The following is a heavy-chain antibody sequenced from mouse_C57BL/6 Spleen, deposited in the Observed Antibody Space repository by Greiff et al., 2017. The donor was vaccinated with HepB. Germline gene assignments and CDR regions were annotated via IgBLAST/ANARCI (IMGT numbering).Heavy chain of an antibody. CDR2: ISSGGSYT. J-gene: IGHJ4*01. CDR3: ARHYYGISFYYAMDY. Sequence: DVHLVEAGGDLVEPGGSLKLSCAASGFTVSSYGMSWVRQTPDKRLEWVATISSGGSYTYYPDSVKGRFTISRDKAPKTLYLQMSSLKSEDTAMYYCARHYYGISFYYAMDYWGQGTSVTVSS. CDR1: GFTVSSYG. D-gene: IGHD1-1*01. V-gene: IGHV5-6*01.